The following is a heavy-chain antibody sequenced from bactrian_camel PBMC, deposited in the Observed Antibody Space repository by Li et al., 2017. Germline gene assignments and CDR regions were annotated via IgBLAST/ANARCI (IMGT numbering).Heavy chain of an antibody. Sequence: QLVESGGGSAQAGGSMRLDCAVSGDTASVYSLAWFRQAPGKEREGVARINTRYGVTAYADSVKGRFAISQGNSKNTMYLRMNSLKPEDSAMYYCAAGASCRTIVARQFDVWGQGTQVTVS. CDR2: INTRYGVT. V-gene: IGHV3S1*01. CDR3: AAGASCRTIVARQFDV. CDR1: GDTASVYS. J-gene: IGHJ4*01.